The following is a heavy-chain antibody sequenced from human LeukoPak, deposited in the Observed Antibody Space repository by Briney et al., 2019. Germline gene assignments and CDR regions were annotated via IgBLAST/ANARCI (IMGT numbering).Heavy chain of an antibody. Sequence: SQTLSLTCDISGDSVSSNNGAWNWIRQSLSRGLEWLGRTYYRSKWYNDYAGSLNGRITISPDTSKNQFSLHLNSATPEDTAVYYCARDLGNTGWYTFDYWGQGILVTVSS. CDR3: ARDLGNTGWYTFDY. J-gene: IGHJ4*02. V-gene: IGHV6-1*01. D-gene: IGHD6-19*01. CDR2: TYYRSKWYN. CDR1: GDSVSSNNGA.